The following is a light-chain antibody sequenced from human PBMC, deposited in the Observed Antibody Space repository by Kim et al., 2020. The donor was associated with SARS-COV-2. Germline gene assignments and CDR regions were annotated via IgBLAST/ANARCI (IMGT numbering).Light chain of an antibody. CDR2: GAS. CDR3: QQYKSSPT. V-gene: IGKV3-20*01. J-gene: IGKJ2*01. Sequence: SLSPGERATLSCRASQTDSSNYLAWYQQKPGQAPRLLIFGASSRATGIPDRFSGSGSGTDFTLTISRLEPEDFAVYYCQQYKSSPTFGQGTKLEI. CDR1: QTDSSNY.